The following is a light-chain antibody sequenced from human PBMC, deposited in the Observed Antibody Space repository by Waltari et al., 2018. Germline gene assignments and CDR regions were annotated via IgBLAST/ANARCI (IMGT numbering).Light chain of an antibody. J-gene: IGLJ2*01. CDR3: QAWDTRTVT. Sequence: SYALTQPPSVSVSPGQTARITCSGENLGDKYSSWYQQTPGQSPVLLIFQDNKRPAGIPERFSGSNSGSTATLTVSGTQAVDEADYYCQAWDTRTVTFGGGTKLTVL. CDR1: NLGDKY. V-gene: IGLV3-1*01. CDR2: QDN.